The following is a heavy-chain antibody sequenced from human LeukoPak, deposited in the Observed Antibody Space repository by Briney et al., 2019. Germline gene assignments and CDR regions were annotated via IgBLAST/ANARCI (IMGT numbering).Heavy chain of an antibody. CDR2: IRSKAYGGTT. J-gene: IGHJ4*02. CDR3: ARRGYDYGYLDY. D-gene: IGHD5-18*01. V-gene: IGHV3-49*04. CDR1: GFTFGDYA. Sequence: PGRSLRLSCTASGFTFGDYAMSWVRQAPGRGLEWVGFIRSKAYGGTTEYGASVKVRFTISSDDSKSIAYLQMNSLKTEDTAVYYCARRGYDYGYLDYWGQGTLVTVSS.